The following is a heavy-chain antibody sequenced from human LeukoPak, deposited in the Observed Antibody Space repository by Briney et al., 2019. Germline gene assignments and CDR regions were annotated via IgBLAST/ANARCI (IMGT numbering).Heavy chain of an antibody. CDR1: GGSISSSS. Sequence: ETLSLTCTVSGGSISSSSYYWGWIRQPPGKGLEWVSSISSSSSYIYYADSVKGRFTISIDNAKNSLYLQMNSLRAEDTAVYYCAIRGSPMVRNYWGQGTLVTVSS. CDR2: ISSSSSYI. J-gene: IGHJ4*02. CDR3: AIRGSPMVRNY. D-gene: IGHD3-10*01. V-gene: IGHV3-21*01.